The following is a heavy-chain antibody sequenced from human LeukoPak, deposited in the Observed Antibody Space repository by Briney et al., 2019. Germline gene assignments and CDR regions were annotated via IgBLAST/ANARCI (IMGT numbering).Heavy chain of an antibody. CDR2: FDPEDGET. CDR3: ATVVVVVPAARWFDP. D-gene: IGHD2-2*01. CDR1: GYTLTELS. V-gene: IGHV1-24*01. Sequence: ASVKGSCKVSGYTLTELSMHWVRQAPGTGLEWMGGFDPEDGETIYAQKFQGRVTMTEDTSTDTAYMELSSLRSEDTAVYYCATVVVVVPAARWFDPWGQGTLVTVSS. J-gene: IGHJ5*02.